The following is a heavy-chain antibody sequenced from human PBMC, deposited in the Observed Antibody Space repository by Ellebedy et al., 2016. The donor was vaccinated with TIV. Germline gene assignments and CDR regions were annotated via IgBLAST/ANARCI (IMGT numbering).Heavy chain of an antibody. D-gene: IGHD3-16*02. Sequence: AASVKVSCKASGYTFTGYYMHWVRQAPGQGLEWMGWINPNSGGTNYAQKFQGWVTMTRDTSISTAYMELSRLRSDDTAVYYCARGEGIMITFGGVIVNWGQGTLVTVSS. CDR1: GYTFTGYY. CDR2: INPNSGGT. J-gene: IGHJ4*02. CDR3: ARGEGIMITFGGVIVN. V-gene: IGHV1-2*04.